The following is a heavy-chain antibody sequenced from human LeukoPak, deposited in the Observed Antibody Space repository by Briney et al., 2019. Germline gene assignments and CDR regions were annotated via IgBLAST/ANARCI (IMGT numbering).Heavy chain of an antibody. D-gene: IGHD2/OR15-2a*01. J-gene: IGHJ6*02. CDR1: GGSISGSSYY. V-gene: IGHV4-39*01. CDR2: IYYSGIT. CDR3: ARLHFLYGMDV. Sequence: SETLSLTCTVSGGSISGSSYYWGWIRQPPGNGLDCIGSIYYSGITYYNPSLKSRVTISVDTSKNQFSLELNSVTAADTAVYYCARLHFLYGMDVWGQGTTVTVSS.